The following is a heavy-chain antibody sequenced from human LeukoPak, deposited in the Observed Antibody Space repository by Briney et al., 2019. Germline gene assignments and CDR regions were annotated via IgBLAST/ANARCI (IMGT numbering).Heavy chain of an antibody. CDR2: IKQDGSEK. D-gene: IGHD3-16*01. Sequence: GGSLRLSCAASGSIFSQYSMNWVRQAPGKGLEWVANIKQDGSEKNYVDSVKGRFIISRDNAKNSLYLQMNTLRADDTAVYYCARDGFGTGSNWGQGTLVTVSS. V-gene: IGHV3-7*03. J-gene: IGHJ4*02. CDR1: GSIFSQYS. CDR3: ARDGFGTGSN.